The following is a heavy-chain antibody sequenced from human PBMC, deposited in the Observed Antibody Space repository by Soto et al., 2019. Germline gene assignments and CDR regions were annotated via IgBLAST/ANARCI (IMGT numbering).Heavy chain of an antibody. Sequence: GGSLRLSCAASGFTFSSYGMHWVRQAPGKGLEWVAVIWYDGSNKYYADSVNGRFTISIDNSKNTLCLQMNSLRAEDTAVYYCAREGRGQPPYINWLDPWAQGTLVPVSS. CDR1: GFTFSSYG. J-gene: IGHJ5*02. CDR3: AREGRGQPPYINWLDP. CDR2: IWYDGSNK. D-gene: IGHD3-10*01. V-gene: IGHV3-33*01.